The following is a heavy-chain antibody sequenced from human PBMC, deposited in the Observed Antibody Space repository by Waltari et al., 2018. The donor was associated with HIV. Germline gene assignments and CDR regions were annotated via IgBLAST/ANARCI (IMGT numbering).Heavy chain of an antibody. J-gene: IGHJ6*02. D-gene: IGHD6-6*01. Sequence: QVQLQQWGAGLLKPSETLSLTCAVYGGSFSGYYWSWTRHPPGKGLEWIGEINHSGSTNYNPSLKSRVTISVDTSKNQFSLKLSSVTAADTAVYYCARGDDSSEYYYYYGMDVWGQGTTVTVSS. V-gene: IGHV4-34*01. CDR2: INHSGST. CDR3: ARGDDSSEYYYYYGMDV. CDR1: GGSFSGYY.